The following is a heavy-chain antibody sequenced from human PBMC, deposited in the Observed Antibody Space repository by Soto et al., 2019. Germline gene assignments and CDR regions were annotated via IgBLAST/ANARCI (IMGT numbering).Heavy chain of an antibody. Sequence: GGSLRLSCAASGFTFSDYYMSWIRQAPGKGLEWVSYISSSGSTIYYADSVKGRFTISRDNAKNSLYLQMNSLRAEDTAVYYCARAVEDIVVVPAANYYYYYYMDVWGKGTTVTVSS. CDR2: ISSSGSTI. CDR3: ARAVEDIVVVPAANYYYYYYMDV. V-gene: IGHV3-11*01. J-gene: IGHJ6*03. D-gene: IGHD2-2*01. CDR1: GFTFSDYY.